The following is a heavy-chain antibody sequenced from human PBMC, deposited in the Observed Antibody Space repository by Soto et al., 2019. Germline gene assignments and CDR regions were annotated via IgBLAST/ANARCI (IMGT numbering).Heavy chain of an antibody. CDR2: ISYDGSNK. CDR1: GFTFSSYA. V-gene: IGHV3-30*04. D-gene: IGHD6-19*01. J-gene: IGHJ4*02. CDR3: ARVKEMYSSGWYYFDY. Sequence: QVQLVESGGGVVQPGRSLRLSCAASGFTFSSYAMHWVRQAPGKGLEWVAVISYDGSNKYYADSVKGRFTISRDNSKNTLYLQMNSLRAEDTAVYYCARVKEMYSSGWYYFDYWGQGTLVTVSS.